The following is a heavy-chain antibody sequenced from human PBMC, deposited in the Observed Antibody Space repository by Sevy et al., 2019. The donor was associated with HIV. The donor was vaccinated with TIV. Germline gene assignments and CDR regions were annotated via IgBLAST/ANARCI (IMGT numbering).Heavy chain of an antibody. CDR2: TFYSGST. J-gene: IGHJ4*02. Sequence: SETLSLTCSVSGASITSSTYYWGWIRQPPGKGLEWIGSTFYSGSTYYNPSLKGRVTFSVDTSRNHFSLKLASVTAADTAVYYCARHPERFCSGGDCYLYYFDYWGQGNLVTVSS. D-gene: IGHD2-21*02. V-gene: IGHV4-39*01. CDR3: ARHPERFCSGGDCYLYYFDY. CDR1: GASITSSTYY.